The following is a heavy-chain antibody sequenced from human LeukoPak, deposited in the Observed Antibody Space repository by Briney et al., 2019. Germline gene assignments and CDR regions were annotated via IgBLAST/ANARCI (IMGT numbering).Heavy chain of an antibody. D-gene: IGHD3-10*01. CDR3: ASRGVFLGGYFDY. CDR2: IYYGGST. J-gene: IGHJ4*02. Sequence: SETLSLTCTVSAYSITYGHQWGWIRQSPGRGLEWIGHIYYGGSTSYNPSLKSRVTLSVDTSKNQFSLNLTSVTAADTAVYYCASRGVFLGGYFDYWGQGTLVTVSS. CDR1: AYSITYGHQ. V-gene: IGHV4-38-2*02.